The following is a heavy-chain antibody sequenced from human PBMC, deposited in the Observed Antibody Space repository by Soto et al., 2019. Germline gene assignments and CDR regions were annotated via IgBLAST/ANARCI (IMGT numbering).Heavy chain of an antibody. V-gene: IGHV3-21*01. CDR2: ISSSSSYI. CDR3: VTRPVPATAITAPNDY. J-gene: IGHJ4*02. CDR1: GFTFSSYS. Sequence: GGSLRLSCAASGFTFSSYSMNWVRQAPGKGLEWVSSISSSSSYIYYADSVKGRFTISRDNAKNSLYLQMNSLRAEDTAVYYCVTRPVPATAITAPNDYWGQGTLVTVSS. D-gene: IGHD2-21*02.